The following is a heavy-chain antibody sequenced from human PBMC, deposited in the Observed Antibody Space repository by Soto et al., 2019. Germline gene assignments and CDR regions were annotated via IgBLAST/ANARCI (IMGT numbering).Heavy chain of an antibody. CDR1: GGSFSGYY. CDR2: INHSGST. J-gene: IGHJ4*02. D-gene: IGHD6-19*01. CDR3: ARGPKYSSGWYNPGAHRLRGSYYFDY. V-gene: IGHV4-34*01. Sequence: QVQLQQWGAGLLKPSETLSLTCAVYGGSFSGYYWSWIRQPPGKGLEWIGEINHSGSTNYNPSLKRRVTISVDTSKNQFSLELSAVTAADTAVYYCARGPKYSSGWYNPGAHRLRGSYYFDYWGQGTLVTVSS.